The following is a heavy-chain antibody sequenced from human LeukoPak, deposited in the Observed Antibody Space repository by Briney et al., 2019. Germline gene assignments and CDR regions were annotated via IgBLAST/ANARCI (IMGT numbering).Heavy chain of an antibody. J-gene: IGHJ4*02. Sequence: SVKVSCKASGGTFSSYAISWVRQAPGQGLEWMGRIIPILGIANYAQKFQGRVTITADKSTNTAYMELSSLRSEDTAVYYCARDGNPYDSSGYYLEYWGQGTLVTVSS. D-gene: IGHD3-22*01. V-gene: IGHV1-69*04. CDR2: IIPILGIA. CDR1: GGTFSSYA. CDR3: ARDGNPYDSSGYYLEY.